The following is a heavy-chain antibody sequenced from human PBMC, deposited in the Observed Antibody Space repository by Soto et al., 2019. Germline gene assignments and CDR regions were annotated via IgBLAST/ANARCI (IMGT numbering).Heavy chain of an antibody. Sequence: VQLQESGPGLVKPSQTLSPTCTFSGGYISSCGYYWSWIRQHPGKGLEWIGYVYYSGRLYYTPSVKSRVTLSEDTYQNQFSQKLSSVTAADTAVYYCARRKPQETDWFDPWGQGTLVTVSS. CDR1: GGYISSCGYY. CDR2: VYYSGRL. CDR3: ARRKPQETDWFDP. J-gene: IGHJ5*02. V-gene: IGHV4-31*03.